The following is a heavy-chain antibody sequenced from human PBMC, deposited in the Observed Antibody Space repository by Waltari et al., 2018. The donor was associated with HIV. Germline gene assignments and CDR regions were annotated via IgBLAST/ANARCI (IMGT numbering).Heavy chain of an antibody. CDR2: ISGSSTST. V-gene: IGHV3-23*01. J-gene: IGHJ4*02. Sequence: QSTWGGLEWVSSISGSSTSTYYADSVKGRFTISRDNSRNTLYLQMNSLRAEDTAVYYCAKDLAVASEDYWGQGTLVTVSS. D-gene: IGHD6-19*01. CDR3: AKDLAVASEDY.